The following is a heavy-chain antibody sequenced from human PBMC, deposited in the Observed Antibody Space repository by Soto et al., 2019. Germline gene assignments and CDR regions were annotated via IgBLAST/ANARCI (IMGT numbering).Heavy chain of an antibody. D-gene: IGHD4-17*01. V-gene: IGHV4-30-2*01. CDR3: ARGMTTVTTLDY. Sequence: QLQLQESGSGLVKPSQTLSLTCAVSGGSISSGGYSWSWIRQPPGKGLEWIGYIYHSGSTYYNQSLKSRVTIAQDRSKKQFSLKLSSVTAAETAVYYCARGMTTVTTLDYWGQGTLVTVSS. CDR1: GGSISSGGYS. CDR2: IYHSGST. J-gene: IGHJ4*02.